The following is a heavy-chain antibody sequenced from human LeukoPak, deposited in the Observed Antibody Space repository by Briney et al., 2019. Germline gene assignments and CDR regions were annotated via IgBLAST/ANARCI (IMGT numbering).Heavy chain of an antibody. CDR3: ATNFHDSGGPFDH. V-gene: IGHV3-66*01. D-gene: IGHD3-22*01. J-gene: IGHJ4*02. CDR1: GFTVSSNY. CDR2: IYSSGTT. Sequence: RGSLRLSCVAAGFTVSSNYMTWVRQAPGKGLEWVSVIYSSGTTYYADSVKDRFTLSRDNSKNSLYLQMNSLRADDTAVYYCATNFHDSGGPFDHWGQGTLVTVSS.